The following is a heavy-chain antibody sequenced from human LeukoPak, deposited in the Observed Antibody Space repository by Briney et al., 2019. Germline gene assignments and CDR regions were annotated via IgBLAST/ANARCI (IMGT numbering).Heavy chain of an antibody. Sequence: GASVKVSCKASGYTFTSYGISWVRQAPGQGLEWMGWISAYNGNTNYAQKLQGRVTMTTDTSTSTAYMELRSLRSDDTAVYYCASFDSSGHYGRAAFDIWGQGTMVTVSS. D-gene: IGHD3-22*01. V-gene: IGHV1-18*01. CDR1: GYTFTSYG. CDR3: ASFDSSGHYGRAAFDI. J-gene: IGHJ3*02. CDR2: ISAYNGNT.